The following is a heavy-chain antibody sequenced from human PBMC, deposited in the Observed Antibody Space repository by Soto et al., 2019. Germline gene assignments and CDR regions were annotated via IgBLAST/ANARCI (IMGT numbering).Heavy chain of an antibody. CDR1: GGSISSGDYY. V-gene: IGHV4-30-4*01. Sequence: QVQLQESGPGLVKPSQTLSLTCTVSGGSISSGDYYWSWIRQPPGKGLEWIGHIYYSGSPYYNPSLKSRVTISVDTSKNHFSLKLSSVTAADTAVYYCARVDNRSDLPNYYCGMDVWGQGTTVTVSS. J-gene: IGHJ6*02. CDR2: IYYSGSP. CDR3: ARVDNRSDLPNYYCGMDV. D-gene: IGHD1-1*01.